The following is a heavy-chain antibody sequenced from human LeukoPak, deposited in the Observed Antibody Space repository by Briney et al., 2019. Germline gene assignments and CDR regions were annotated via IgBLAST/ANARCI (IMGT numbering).Heavy chain of an antibody. CDR2: IRYDGSNK. Sequence: GGSLRLSCAASGFTFSSYGMHWVRQAPGKGLEWVAFIRYDGSNKYYADSVKGRFTISRDNSKNTLYLQMNSLRAEDTAVYYCAKEGVKYGSGSYYNYFDYWGQGTLVTVSS. V-gene: IGHV3-30*02. CDR1: GFTFSSYG. CDR3: AKEGVKYGSGSYYNYFDY. D-gene: IGHD3-10*01. J-gene: IGHJ4*02.